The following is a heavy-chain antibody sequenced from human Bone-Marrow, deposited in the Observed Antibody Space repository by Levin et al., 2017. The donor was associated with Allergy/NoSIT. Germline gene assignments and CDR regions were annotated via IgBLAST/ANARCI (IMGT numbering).Heavy chain of an antibody. D-gene: IGHD2-8*01. J-gene: IGHJ4*02. Sequence: GESLKISCAASGYTFSDYAINWVRQAPGKGLECLSYISSGSTVLYFADSVKGRITVSRDEARNSLSLQMNSLKDEDSAMYYCVRDNGAPDYWGQGTLVTVSS. CDR1: GYTFSDYA. CDR3: VRDNGAPDY. CDR2: ISSGSTVL. V-gene: IGHV3-48*02.